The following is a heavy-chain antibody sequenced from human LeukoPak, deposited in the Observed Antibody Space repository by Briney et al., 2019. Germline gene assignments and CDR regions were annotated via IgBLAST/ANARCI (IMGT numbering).Heavy chain of an antibody. D-gene: IGHD4-17*01. V-gene: IGHV3-74*01. Sequence: TGGSLRLSCAASGFTFSSYWMHWVRQAPGKGLVWVSRINSDGSSTSYADSVKGRFTISRDNAKNTLYLQMNSLRAEDTAVYYCARVKSYGDYVYGMDVWGQGTTVTVSS. CDR2: INSDGSST. CDR1: GFTFSSYW. J-gene: IGHJ6*02. CDR3: ARVKSYGDYVYGMDV.